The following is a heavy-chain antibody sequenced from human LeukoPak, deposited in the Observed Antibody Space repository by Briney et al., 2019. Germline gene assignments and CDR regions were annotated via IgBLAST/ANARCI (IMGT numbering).Heavy chain of an antibody. V-gene: IGHV3-73*01. CDR3: TRLDDSSGYYYLGFDY. D-gene: IGHD3-22*01. J-gene: IGHJ4*02. CDR1: GFTFSGSA. Sequence: GGSLKLSCAASGFTFSGSAMHWVRQASGKGLEWVGRIRSTTNNYATAYAASVKGRFTISRDDSKNTAYLQMNSLKTEDTAVYYCTRLDDSSGYYYLGFDYWGQGTLVTVSS. CDR2: IRSTTNNYAT.